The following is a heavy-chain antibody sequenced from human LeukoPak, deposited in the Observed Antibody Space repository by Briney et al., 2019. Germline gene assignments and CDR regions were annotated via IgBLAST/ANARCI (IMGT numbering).Heavy chain of an antibody. CDR2: IKSKTDGGTT. D-gene: IGHD3-22*01. CDR1: GFTFSNAW. J-gene: IGHJ4*02. Sequence: GGSLRLSCAASGFTFSNAWMSWVRQAPGKGLEWVGRIKSKTDGGTTDYAAPVKDRFTISRDDSKNTLYLQMNSLKTEDTAVYYCTASKEEEYYYDSSGFYYFDYWGQGTLVTVSS. CDR3: TASKEEEYYYDSSGFYYFDY. V-gene: IGHV3-15*01.